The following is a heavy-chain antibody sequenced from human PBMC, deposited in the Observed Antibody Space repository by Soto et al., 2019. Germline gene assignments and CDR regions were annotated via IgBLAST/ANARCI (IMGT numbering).Heavy chain of an antibody. CDR2: IIPIFGTA. CDR3: ARDFYYYDSSGYPTYYYYGMDV. D-gene: IGHD3-22*01. J-gene: IGHJ6*02. CDR1: GGTFSSYA. V-gene: IGHV1-69*13. Sequence: SVKVSCKASGGTFSSYAISWVRQAPGQGLEWMGGIIPIFGTANYAQKFQGRVTTTADESTSTAYMELSSLRSEDTAVYYCARDFYYYDSSGYPTYYYYGMDVWGQGTTVTVSS.